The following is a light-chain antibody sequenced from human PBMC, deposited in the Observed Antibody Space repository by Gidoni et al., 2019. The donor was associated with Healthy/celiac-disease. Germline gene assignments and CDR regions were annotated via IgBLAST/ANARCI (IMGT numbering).Light chain of an antibody. Sequence: AIRITQSPSSLSASTGDAITITCRASQSISTYLAWYQQKPEKAPKLLIYAASTLQSGVPSRFSGSGSGTNFTLTISYLQSEDFATYYCQQYYGYPRTFXQXTKLEIK. CDR3: QQYYGYPRT. CDR2: AAS. CDR1: QSISTY. V-gene: IGKV1-8*01. J-gene: IGKJ2*01.